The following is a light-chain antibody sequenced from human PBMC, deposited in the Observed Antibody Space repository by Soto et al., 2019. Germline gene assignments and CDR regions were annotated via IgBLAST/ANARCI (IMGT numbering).Light chain of an antibody. CDR1: QSVSSN. CDR3: QQYHNLWT. CDR2: GAS. J-gene: IGKJ1*01. Sequence: EIVMTQSPATLSVSPGERATLSRRASQSVSSNLAWYQQKPGQAPRLLIYGASTRATGTPARFSGSGSGTEFTLTITSLQSEDFALYYCQQYHNLWTFGQGTKVDI. V-gene: IGKV3-15*01.